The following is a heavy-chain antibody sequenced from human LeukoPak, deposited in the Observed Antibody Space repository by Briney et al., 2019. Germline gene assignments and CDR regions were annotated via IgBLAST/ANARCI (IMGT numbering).Heavy chain of an antibody. D-gene: IGHD6-19*01. Sequence: GGSLRLSCVASEFTFSSHAMNWVRQAPGKGLEWVSSISGGGESAYYADSVKGRFTVSRDNSKNTLYLQINSLRGEDTAVYYCAKGKYSSGGVPDYWGQGTLVTVSS. CDR2: ISGGGESA. CDR1: EFTFSSHA. J-gene: IGHJ4*02. V-gene: IGHV3-23*01. CDR3: AKGKYSSGGVPDY.